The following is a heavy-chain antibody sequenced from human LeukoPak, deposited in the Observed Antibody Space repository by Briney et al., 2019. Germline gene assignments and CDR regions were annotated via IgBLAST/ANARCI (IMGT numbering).Heavy chain of an antibody. CDR1: GGSISSYH. V-gene: IGHV4-59*08. Sequence: SETLSLTCTVSGGSISSYHWSWIRQPPGKGLEWIGYISYSGSTNYNPSLKSRVTISVDTSKNQFSLKLSSVTAADTAVYYCARRSYYYDSRGYYHYYFDYWGQGALVTVSS. D-gene: IGHD3-22*01. CDR2: ISYSGST. CDR3: ARRSYYYDSRGYYHYYFDY. J-gene: IGHJ4*02.